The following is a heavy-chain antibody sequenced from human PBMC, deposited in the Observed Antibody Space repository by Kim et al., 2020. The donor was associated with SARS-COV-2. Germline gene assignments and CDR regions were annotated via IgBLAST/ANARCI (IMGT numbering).Heavy chain of an antibody. CDR1: GFSFSSYA. D-gene: IGHD6-19*01. CDR2: ISGSGGST. CDR3: AKDSGWIDY. Sequence: GGSLRLSCAASGFSFSSYAMSWVRQAPGKGLEWVSTISGSGGSTYYADSVKGRFSMSRDNSKNTLYLQMNSLRADDTAVYYCAKDSGWIDYWGQGTLVTVSS. V-gene: IGHV3-23*01. J-gene: IGHJ4*02.